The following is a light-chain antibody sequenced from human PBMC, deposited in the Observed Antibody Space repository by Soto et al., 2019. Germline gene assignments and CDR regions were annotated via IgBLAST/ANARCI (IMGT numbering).Light chain of an antibody. Sequence: EIVMTHSPATLSVSPWERATLSCRASQSVTSSYLAWYQQKPGQAPRLLIYGASTRATGIPARFSGSGSGTEFTLTISSLQSEDYAVYYCHQYNHWPPWTFGQGTKVDIK. CDR1: QSVTSSY. J-gene: IGKJ1*01. V-gene: IGKV3-15*01. CDR2: GAS. CDR3: HQYNHWPPWT.